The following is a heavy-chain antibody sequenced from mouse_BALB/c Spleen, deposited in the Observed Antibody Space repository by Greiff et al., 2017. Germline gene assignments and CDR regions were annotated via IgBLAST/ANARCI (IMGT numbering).Heavy chain of an antibody. J-gene: IGHJ2*01. Sequence: EVKLMESGGGLVQPGGSRKLSCAASGFTFSSFGMHWVRQAPEKGLEWVAYISSGSSTIYYADTVKGRFTISRDNPKNTLFLQMTSLRSEDTAMYYCARVGIYYDYDYWGQGTTLTVSS. V-gene: IGHV5-17*02. CDR2: ISSGSSTI. CDR1: GFTFSSFG. D-gene: IGHD2-4*01. CDR3: ARVGIYYDYDY.